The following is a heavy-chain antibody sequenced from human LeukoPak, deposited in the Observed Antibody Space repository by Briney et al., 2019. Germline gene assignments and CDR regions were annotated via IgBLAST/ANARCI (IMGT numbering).Heavy chain of an antibody. CDR3: VRLSVVSPHRYFDL. CDR2: IYDDGGT. V-gene: IGHV4-59*08. Sequence: SETLSLTCTVSGGSVSGFIWSWIRQPPGKGLEWIAYIYDDGGTNYNPSLKSRVTISVDTSKNHFSLRLTSVTAADTAMYYCVRLSVVSPHRYFDLWGRGTLVTVSS. D-gene: IGHD4-23*01. CDR1: GGSVSGFI. J-gene: IGHJ2*01.